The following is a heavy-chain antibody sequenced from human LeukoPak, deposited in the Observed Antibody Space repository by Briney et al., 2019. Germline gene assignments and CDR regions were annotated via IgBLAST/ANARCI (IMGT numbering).Heavy chain of an antibody. CDR2: ISGSGGST. CDR1: GFTFSSYA. V-gene: IGHV3-23*01. CDR3: AKDYEQWLVRYYFDY. J-gene: IGHJ4*02. D-gene: IGHD6-19*01. Sequence: GGSLRLSCAAPGFTFSSYAMSWVRQAPGKGLEWVSAISGSGGSTYYADSVKGRFTISRDNSKNTLYLQMNSLRAEDTAVYYCAKDYEQWLVRYYFDYWGQGTLVTVSS.